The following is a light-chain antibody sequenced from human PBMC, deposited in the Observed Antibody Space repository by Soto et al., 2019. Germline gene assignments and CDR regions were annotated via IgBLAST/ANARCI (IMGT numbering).Light chain of an antibody. CDR3: SSNAGSNNLV. J-gene: IGLJ2*01. CDR1: SSDVGDYNY. V-gene: IGLV2-8*01. Sequence: QSALTQPPSASGTPGQSVTIPCTGTSSDVGDYNYVSWYQQHPGKAPKLMIYDVSRRPSGVPDRFSGSKSGNTASLTVSGLQAEDEADYYCSSNAGSNNLVFGGGTKLTVL. CDR2: DVS.